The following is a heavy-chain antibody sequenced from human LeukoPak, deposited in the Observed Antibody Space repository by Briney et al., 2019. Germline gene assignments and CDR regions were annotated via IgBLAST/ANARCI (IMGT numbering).Heavy chain of an antibody. D-gene: IGHD3-22*01. J-gene: IGHJ4*02. V-gene: IGHV4-38-2*02. Sequence: SETLSLTCTVSGGSISSYYWSWIRQPPGKGQEWIGSIYHSGSTYYNPSLKSRVTISVDTSKNQFSLKLSSVTAADTAVYYCARVSGYYPDYWGQGTLVTVSS. CDR1: GGSISSYY. CDR2: IYHSGST. CDR3: ARVSGYYPDY.